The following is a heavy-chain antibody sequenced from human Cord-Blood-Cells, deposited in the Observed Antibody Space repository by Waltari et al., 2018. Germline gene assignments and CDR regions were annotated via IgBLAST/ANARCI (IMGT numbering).Heavy chain of an antibody. CDR2: TRNKANSYTT. CDR1: GLTFSDHY. J-gene: IGHJ4*02. D-gene: IGHD3-22*01. CDR3: ARSYYDSSGYYYYFDY. V-gene: IGHV3-72*01. Sequence: EVQLVESGGGLVQPGGSLRLPCAAAGLTFSDHYMDWVRQAPGKGLEWVGRTRNKANSYTTEYAASVKGRFTISRDDSKNSLYLQMNSMKTEDTAVYYCARSYYDSSGYYYYFDYWGQGTLVTVSS.